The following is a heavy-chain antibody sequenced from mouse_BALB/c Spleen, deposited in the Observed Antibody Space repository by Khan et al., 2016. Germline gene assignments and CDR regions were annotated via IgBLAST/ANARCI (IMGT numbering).Heavy chain of an antibody. CDR3: ARAGGYFDV. CDR2: IIRGGNT. V-gene: IGHV5-6-5*01. Sequence: EVELVESGGGLVKPGGSLKLSCAASGFTFSYYAMSWVRQTPEKRLEWVASIIRGGNTYYPDLVKGRFTISRANARNILYLQMSSLGDEDMAMYYCARAGGYFDVWGAGTTVTVSS. J-gene: IGHJ1*01. CDR1: GFTFSYYA.